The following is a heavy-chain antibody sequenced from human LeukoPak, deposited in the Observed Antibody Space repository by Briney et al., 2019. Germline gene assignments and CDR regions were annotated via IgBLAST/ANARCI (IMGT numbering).Heavy chain of an antibody. V-gene: IGHV1-18*01. D-gene: IGHD6-19*01. CDR1: GYTFTSYG. Sequence: ASVRVSCKASGYTFTSYGISWVRQAPGQGLEWMGWISAYNGNTNYPQKLQGRVTMTTDTSTSTAYMELRSLRSDDTAVYYCARDSSSSGWYGSGDWGQGTLVTVSS. CDR3: ARDSSSSGWYGSGD. J-gene: IGHJ4*02. CDR2: ISAYNGNT.